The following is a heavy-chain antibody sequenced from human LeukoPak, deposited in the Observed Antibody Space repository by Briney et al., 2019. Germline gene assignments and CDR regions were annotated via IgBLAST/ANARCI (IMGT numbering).Heavy chain of an antibody. CDR1: GFSFSNYA. V-gene: IGHV3-23*01. J-gene: IGHJ4*02. CDR3: AKSSYYDASGYYREYYFDY. Sequence: PGGSLRLSCVPSGFSFSNYAMSWVRQAPGKGLKWVSSISGSGGSTHYADSVKGRFTIPRDKTKNTLYLQMNSLRAEDTAVYYCAKSSYYDASGYYREYYFDYWGQGTLVTVSS. D-gene: IGHD3-22*01. CDR2: ISGSGGST.